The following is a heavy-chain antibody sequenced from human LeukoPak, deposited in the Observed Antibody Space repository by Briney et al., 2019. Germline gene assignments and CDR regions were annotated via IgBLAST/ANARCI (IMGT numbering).Heavy chain of an antibody. CDR2: IKQDGSEK. CDR1: GFPFSKVW. CDR3: AKYYNYHFDH. D-gene: IGHD3-10*01. J-gene: IGHJ4*02. Sequence: GGSLRLSCAASGFPFSKVWLLWVRQAPGKGLEWVANIKQDGSEKNYVDSVKGRFTISRDNAKDSLYLQMNSPRAEDTAVYYCAKYYNYHFDHWGQGTLVTVSS. V-gene: IGHV3-7*01.